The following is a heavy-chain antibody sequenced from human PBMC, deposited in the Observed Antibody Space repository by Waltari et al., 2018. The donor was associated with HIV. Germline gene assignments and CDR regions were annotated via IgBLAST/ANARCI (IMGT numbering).Heavy chain of an antibody. CDR2: ISTSSSTI. Sequence: EVQLVESGGGLVQPGGSLRLSCAASGFSFSTYSMSWVRQAPGKGLEWVSYISTSSSTIDYADSVKGRFTISRDNDKNSLYLQMNSLRAEDTAVYYCARDRNSRGAFEIWGQGTMVTVSS. CDR1: GFSFSTYS. CDR3: ARDRNSRGAFEI. V-gene: IGHV3-48*01. J-gene: IGHJ3*02. D-gene: IGHD5-18*01.